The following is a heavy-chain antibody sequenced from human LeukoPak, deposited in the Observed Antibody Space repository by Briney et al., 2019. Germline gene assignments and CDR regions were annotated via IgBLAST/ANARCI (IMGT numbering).Heavy chain of an antibody. V-gene: IGHV4-59*12. CDR1: GGSISSYY. CDR2: IYYSGST. D-gene: IGHD3-22*01. J-gene: IGHJ4*02. CDR3: ARGLEYDSSGSIATIDY. Sequence: SETLSLTCTVSGGSISSYYWSWIRQPPGKGLEWIGYIYYSGSTNYNPSLKSRVTISVDTSKNQFSLKLSSVTAADTAVYYCARGLEYDSSGSIATIDYWGQGTLVTVSS.